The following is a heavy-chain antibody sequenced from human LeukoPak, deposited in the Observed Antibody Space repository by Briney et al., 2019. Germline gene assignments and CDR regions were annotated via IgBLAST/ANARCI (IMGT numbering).Heavy chain of an antibody. CDR3: ARGGSNDYWYTPSDY. J-gene: IGHJ4*02. CDR1: GYTFINYG. CDR2: LSGDNSHT. D-gene: IGHD1-1*01. V-gene: IGHV1-18*01. Sequence: ASVKVSCKASGYTFINYGITWVRQAPGQGLGWMGWLSGDNSHTVYVQKFQGRVTMTTDTSTNTVYMELRSLTSDDTAVYYCARGGSNDYWYTPSDYWGQGTLVTVSS.